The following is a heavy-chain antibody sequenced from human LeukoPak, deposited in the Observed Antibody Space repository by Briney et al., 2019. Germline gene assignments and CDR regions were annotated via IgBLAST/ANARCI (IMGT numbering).Heavy chain of an antibody. D-gene: IGHD2-21*01. CDR1: GGTFSSYA. Sequence: GASVKVSCKASGGTFSSYAISWVRQAPGQGLEWMGWISAYNGNTNYAQKLQGRVTMTTDTSTSTAYMELRSLRSDDTAVYYCARDCGGDCYRYYYYYMDVWGKGTTVTVSS. CDR3: ARDCGGDCYRYYYYYMDV. V-gene: IGHV1-18*01. J-gene: IGHJ6*03. CDR2: ISAYNGNT.